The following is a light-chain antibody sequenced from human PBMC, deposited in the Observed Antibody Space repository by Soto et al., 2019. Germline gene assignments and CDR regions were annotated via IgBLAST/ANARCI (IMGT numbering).Light chain of an antibody. J-gene: IGLJ2*01. Sequence: SYELTQPPSVSVSPGQTASITCSGDKMGDKYACWYQQKQGQSPVLVIYQDSKRPSGIPERFSGSNSGNTATLTISGTQAMDEADYYCQAWDSRAAVYVVFGGGTKLTV. CDR1: KMGDKY. CDR3: QAWDSRAAVYVV. V-gene: IGLV3-1*01. CDR2: QDS.